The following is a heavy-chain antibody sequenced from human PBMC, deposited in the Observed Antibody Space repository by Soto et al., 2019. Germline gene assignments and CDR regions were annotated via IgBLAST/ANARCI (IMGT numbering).Heavy chain of an antibody. CDR2: IYHSGST. J-gene: IGHJ4*01. CDR1: GGSISSGGYS. CDR3: GRVNDCSSGYWFDY. D-gene: IGHD3-22*01. Sequence: QLQLQESGSGLVKPSQTLSLTCAVSGGSISSGGYSWSWIRQPPGKGLEWIGYIYHSGSTYYNPYLKSRLTQLVDRAKEQFSLQVSSLVSVGTAVCYFGRVNDCSSGYWFDYLGQGTPVPVP. V-gene: IGHV4-30-2*01.